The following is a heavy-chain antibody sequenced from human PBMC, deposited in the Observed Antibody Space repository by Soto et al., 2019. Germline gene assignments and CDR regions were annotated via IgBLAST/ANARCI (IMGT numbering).Heavy chain of an antibody. V-gene: IGHV1-69*01. CDR1: GGTFSSYA. CDR2: IITIFGTA. D-gene: IGHD6-6*01. Sequence: QVQLVQSGAEVKKPGSSVKVSCKASGGTFSSYAISWVRQAPGQGLEWMGGIITIFGTANYAQKFQGRVTITADESTSTAYMELGSLRSEDTAVYYCARDPGIAARPSWFDPWGQGTLVTVSS. J-gene: IGHJ5*02. CDR3: ARDPGIAARPSWFDP.